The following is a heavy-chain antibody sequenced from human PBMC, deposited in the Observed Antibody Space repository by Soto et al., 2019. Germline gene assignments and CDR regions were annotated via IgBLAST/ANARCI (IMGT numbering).Heavy chain of an antibody. CDR2: ISGSGGST. D-gene: IGHD5-18*01. J-gene: IGHJ4*02. CDR1: GFTFSSYG. CDR3: AKADTAMVKNYFDY. Sequence: GGSLRLSCAASGFTFSSYGMSWVRQTPGKGLEWVSAISGSGGSTYYADSVKGRFTISRDNSKNTLYLQMNSLRAEDTAVYYCAKADTAMVKNYFDYWGQGTLVTVSS. V-gene: IGHV3-23*01.